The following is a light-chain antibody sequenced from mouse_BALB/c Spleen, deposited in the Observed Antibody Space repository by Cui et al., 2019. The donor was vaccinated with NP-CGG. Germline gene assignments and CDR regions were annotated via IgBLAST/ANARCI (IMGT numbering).Light chain of an antibody. V-gene: IGLV1*01. CDR2: GTN. Sequence: QAVVTQESALTTSPGETVTLPCRSSTGAVITSNYANLVQEKPDHLFTGLIGGTNNRAPGVPARFSGSLIGDKAALTITGAQTEDEAIYFCALWYSNHWVFGGGTKLTVL. CDR3: ALWYSNHWV. CDR1: TGAVITSNY. J-gene: IGLJ1*01.